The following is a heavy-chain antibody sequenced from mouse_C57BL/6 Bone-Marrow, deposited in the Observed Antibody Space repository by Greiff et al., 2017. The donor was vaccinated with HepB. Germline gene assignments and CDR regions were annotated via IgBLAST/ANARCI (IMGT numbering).Heavy chain of an antibody. V-gene: IGHV1-19*01. D-gene: IGHD1-1*01. CDR2: INPYNGGT. CDR3: ARGVVAFDY. CDR1: GYTFTDYY. Sequence: EVQLQQSGPVLVKPGASVKMSCKASGYTFTDYYMNWVKQSHGKSLEWIGVINPYNGGTSYTQKFKGKATLTVDKSSSTAYMELNSLTSEDSAVYYCARGVVAFDYWGQGTTLTVSA. J-gene: IGHJ2*01.